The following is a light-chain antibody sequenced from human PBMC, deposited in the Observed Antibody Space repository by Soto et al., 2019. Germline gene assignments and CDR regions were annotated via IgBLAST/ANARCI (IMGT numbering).Light chain of an antibody. V-gene: IGKV3-20*01. J-gene: IGKJ1*01. CDR2: STS. CDR1: QSVSSSS. CDR3: QQYATSPWT. Sequence: EIVLTQSPGTLSLSPGEGATLSCRASQSVSSSSLAWYQQKPGQAPRLLIYSTSSRATGIPDRFSGSGSGTDFTLTISRLEPEDFAVYYCQQYATSPWTFGQGTKVDIK.